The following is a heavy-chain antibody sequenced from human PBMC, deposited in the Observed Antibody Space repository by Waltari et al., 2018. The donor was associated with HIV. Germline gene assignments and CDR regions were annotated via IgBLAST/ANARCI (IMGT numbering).Heavy chain of an antibody. CDR1: GGSISSSSYY. CDR2: IYYSGST. J-gene: IGHJ4*02. CDR3: ARRISSISSGPSDYFDY. Sequence: QLQLQESGPGLVQPSETLSLTCTVSGGSISSSSYYCGWIRQHPGEGLEWIGSIYYSGSTYYNPSLKSRFTISVDTSKNQFSLKLSSVTAADTAVYYCARRISSISSGPSDYFDYWGQGTLVTVSS. D-gene: IGHD3-22*01. V-gene: IGHV4-39*01.